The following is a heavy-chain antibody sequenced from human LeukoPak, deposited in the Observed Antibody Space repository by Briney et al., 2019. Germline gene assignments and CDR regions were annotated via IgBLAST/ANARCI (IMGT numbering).Heavy chain of an antibody. V-gene: IGHV4-59*11. CDR1: GVSISSHY. CDR3: ARVAGDNSLDY. D-gene: IGHD3-16*01. Sequence: SETLSLTCTVSGVSISSHYWSWIRQPPGKGLEWIGYIYYSGSTNYNPSLKGRATMSVDTSKNQLSLKLSSVTAADTAVYYCARVAGDNSLDYWGQGTLVTVSS. CDR2: IYYSGST. J-gene: IGHJ4*02.